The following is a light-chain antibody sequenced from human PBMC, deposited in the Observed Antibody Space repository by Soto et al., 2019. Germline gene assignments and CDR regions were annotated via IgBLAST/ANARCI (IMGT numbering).Light chain of an antibody. V-gene: IGKV2-30*02. Sequence: DVVMTQSPLSLPVTLGQPASISCRSTQSLVHSDGNTHLNWFQQRPGQSPRRLICKVSNRESGVPDRFSGSASGTDFTLKISRVEAEDFASYYCQQLRSYPSTFGGGTKVEIK. CDR2: KVS. CDR1: QSLVHSDGNTH. J-gene: IGKJ4*01. CDR3: QQLRSYPST.